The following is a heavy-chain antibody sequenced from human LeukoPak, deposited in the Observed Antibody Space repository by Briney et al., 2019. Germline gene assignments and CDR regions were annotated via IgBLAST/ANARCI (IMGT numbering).Heavy chain of an antibody. V-gene: IGHV3-21*01. CDR2: ISSSGSYI. D-gene: IGHD2-15*01. J-gene: IGHJ4*02. Sequence: PGGSLRLSCAASGFTFSSYSMNWVRQAPGKGLKWVSSISSSGSYIYYADSMKGRFTISRDNAKNSLYLQVNSLRAEDTAVYYCARGRDCSGGSCYWYFDYWGQGTLVTVSS. CDR3: ARGRDCSGGSCYWYFDY. CDR1: GFTFSSYS.